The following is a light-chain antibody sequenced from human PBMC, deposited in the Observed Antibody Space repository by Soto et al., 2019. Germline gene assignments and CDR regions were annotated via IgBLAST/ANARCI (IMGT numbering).Light chain of an antibody. CDR3: SSYTSSSTLV. Sequence: QSALTQPASVSGSPGQSITIPCTGTSSDVGGYNYVSWYQQYPGKAPKLIIYEVTNRPSGVSNRFSGSKSDNTASLTISGLQAEDEADYYCSSYTSSSTLVFGGGTKVTVL. J-gene: IGLJ3*02. V-gene: IGLV2-14*01. CDR1: SSDVGGYNY. CDR2: EVT.